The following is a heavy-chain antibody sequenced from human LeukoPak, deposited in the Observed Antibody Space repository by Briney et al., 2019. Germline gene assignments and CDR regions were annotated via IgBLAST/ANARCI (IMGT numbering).Heavy chain of an antibody. D-gene: IGHD3-22*01. CDR3: ARDHRKYYYDSSSYYGAFDI. V-gene: IGHV3-33*01. J-gene: IGHJ3*02. CDR2: IWYDGSNK. Sequence: GGSLRLSCAASGFTFSSYGMHWVRQAPGKGLEWVAVIWYDGSNKYYADSVKGRFTISRDNSKNTLYLQMNSLRAEDTAVYYCARDHRKYYYDSSSYYGAFDIWGQGTMVTVSS. CDR1: GFTFSSYG.